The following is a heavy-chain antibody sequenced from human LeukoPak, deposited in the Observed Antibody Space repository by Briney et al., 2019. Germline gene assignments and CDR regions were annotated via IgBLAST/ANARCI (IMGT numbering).Heavy chain of an antibody. CDR2: ISYDGSNK. J-gene: IGHJ4*02. CDR1: GFTFSHYA. Sequence: PGRSLRLSCAASGFTFSHYAMHWVRQAPGKGLEWVAVISYDGSNKYYADSVKGRFTISRDNAKNSLYLQMNSLRAEDTAVYYCARVPERAGEWLPQRPLDYWGQGTLVTVSA. D-gene: IGHD3-3*01. V-gene: IGHV3-30-3*01. CDR3: ARVPERAGEWLPQRPLDY.